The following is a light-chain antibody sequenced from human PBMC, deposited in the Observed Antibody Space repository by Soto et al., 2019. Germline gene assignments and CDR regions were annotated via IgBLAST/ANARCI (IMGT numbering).Light chain of an antibody. Sequence: QSALTQPASVSGSPGQSITISCTGTSSDVGSYNLVSWYQQHPGKAPKLMIYEGSKRPSGVSNRFSGSKSGNTASLTISGLQAEDEADYYCCSDAGSRVFGGWTQVTAL. CDR3: CSDAGSRV. V-gene: IGLV2-23*01. CDR1: SSDVGSYNL. CDR2: EGS. J-gene: IGLJ2*01.